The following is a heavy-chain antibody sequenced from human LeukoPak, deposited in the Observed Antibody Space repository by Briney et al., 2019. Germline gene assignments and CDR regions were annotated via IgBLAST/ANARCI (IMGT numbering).Heavy chain of an antibody. CDR1: GFTFSSSA. Sequence: GGSLRLSCAASGFTFSSSAMSWVRQAPGKGLEWVSAISNNGGYTYYADSVQGRFTISRDNSKSTLCLQMNGLRAEDTAVYYCAKQLGYCSDGSCYFPYWGQGTLVTISS. CDR3: AKQLGYCSDGSCYFPY. J-gene: IGHJ4*02. CDR2: ISNNGGYT. V-gene: IGHV3-23*01. D-gene: IGHD2-15*01.